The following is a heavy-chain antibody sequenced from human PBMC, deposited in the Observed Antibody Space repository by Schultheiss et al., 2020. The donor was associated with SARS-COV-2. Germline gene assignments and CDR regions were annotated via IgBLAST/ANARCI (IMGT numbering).Heavy chain of an antibody. V-gene: IGHV4-59*01. CDR2: IYYSGTT. D-gene: IGHD3-3*01. Sequence: SETLSLTCTVSGGSITSYYWGWIRQPPGKGLEWIGYIYYSGTTNYSPSLKSRVTISVDTSKNQFSLKLSSVTAADTAVYYCARVYYDFWSGYPYYYYYMDVWGKGTTVTVSS. CDR1: GGSITSYY. CDR3: ARVYYDFWSGYPYYYYYMDV. J-gene: IGHJ6*03.